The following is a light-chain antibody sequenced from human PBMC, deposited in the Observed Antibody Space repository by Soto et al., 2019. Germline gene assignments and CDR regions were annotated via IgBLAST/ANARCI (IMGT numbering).Light chain of an antibody. V-gene: IGKV3-11*01. J-gene: IGKJ2*01. Sequence: EIVLTQSPATLSLSPGERATHSCRASQSVSSYLAWYQQKPGQAPRLLIYDASNRATGIPARFSGSGSGTDFTLTISSLEPEDFAVYYCQQRSNWLMYTFGQGTKLEIQ. CDR3: QQRSNWLMYT. CDR1: QSVSSY. CDR2: DAS.